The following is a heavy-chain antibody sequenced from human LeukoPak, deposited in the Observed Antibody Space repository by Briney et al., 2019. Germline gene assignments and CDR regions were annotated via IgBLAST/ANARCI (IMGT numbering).Heavy chain of an antibody. J-gene: IGHJ4*02. CDR2: ISGSGGST. CDR1: GFTFSSYA. V-gene: IGHV3-23*01. Sequence: GGSLRLSCAASGFTFSSYAMSWVRQAPGKGLEWVSAISGSGGSTYYADSVKGRFTISRDNPKNSLYLQMNSLGAEDTAVYYCARDLGWYYYDSSGYPGFDYWGQGTLVTVSS. CDR3: ARDLGWYYYDSSGYPGFDY. D-gene: IGHD3-22*01.